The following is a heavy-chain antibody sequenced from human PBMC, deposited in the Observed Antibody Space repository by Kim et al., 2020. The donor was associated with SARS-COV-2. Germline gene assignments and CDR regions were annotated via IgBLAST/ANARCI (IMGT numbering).Heavy chain of an antibody. V-gene: IGHV1-69*01. CDR3: ARGRAVAGSYFDY. D-gene: IGHD6-19*01. J-gene: IGHJ4*02. Sequence: YSQKSPGRVPIPADESTRTAYMELSSLRSADTAVYYCARGRAVAGSYFDYWGQGTLVTVSS.